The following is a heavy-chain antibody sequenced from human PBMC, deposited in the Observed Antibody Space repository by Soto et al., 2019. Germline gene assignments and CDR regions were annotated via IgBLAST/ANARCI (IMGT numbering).Heavy chain of an antibody. Sequence: GGSLRLSCAASGFTFSSYWMSWVRQAPGKGLEWVSVISGGGHNTYYTPSVKGRFTISRDDFKNTLYLQMNSLRTEDTAMYYCAKLRDFVVLPAGILDYWGPGTLVTVAS. J-gene: IGHJ4*02. CDR2: ISGGGHNT. CDR1: GFTFSSYW. CDR3: AKLRDFVVLPAGILDY. D-gene: IGHD2-8*01. V-gene: IGHV3-23*01.